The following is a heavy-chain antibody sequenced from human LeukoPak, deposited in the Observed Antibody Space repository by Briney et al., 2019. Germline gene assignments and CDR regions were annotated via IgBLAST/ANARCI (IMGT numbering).Heavy chain of an antibody. J-gene: IGHJ4*02. CDR1: GFTFSSYG. CDR3: ARDRYSSGWATFDY. CDR2: IWYDGSNK. D-gene: IGHD6-19*01. V-gene: IGHV3-33*01. Sequence: GGSLRLSCAASGFTFSSYGMHWVRQAPAKGLEWVPVIWYDGSNKYYADSVKGRFTISRDNSKNTLYLQMNSLRAEDTAVCYCARDRYSSGWATFDYWGQGTLVTVSS.